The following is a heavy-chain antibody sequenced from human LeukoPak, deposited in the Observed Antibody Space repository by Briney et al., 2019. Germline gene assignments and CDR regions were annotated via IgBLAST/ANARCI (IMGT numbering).Heavy chain of an antibody. CDR1: GFTFSSYA. CDR2: ISGSGGST. Sequence: GGSLRLSCAASGFTFSSYAMSWVRQAPGKGLEWVSAISGSGGSTYYADSVKGRFTISRDNSKNTLYLQMNSLRAEDTAVYYCANRFGEDYYYYMDVWGKGTTVTVSS. D-gene: IGHD3-10*01. V-gene: IGHV3-23*01. J-gene: IGHJ6*03. CDR3: ANRFGEDYYYYMDV.